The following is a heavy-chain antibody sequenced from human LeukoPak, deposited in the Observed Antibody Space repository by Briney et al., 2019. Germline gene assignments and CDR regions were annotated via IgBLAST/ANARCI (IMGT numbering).Heavy chain of an antibody. Sequence: PGGSLRLSCAASGFTFSTYYMHWVRQAPGKGLEWVAVISYDGSNKYYADSVKGRFTISRDNSKNTLYLQMNSLRAEDTAVYYCARDPWYSYDNFAPDYWGQGTLVTVSS. V-gene: IGHV3-30-3*01. CDR1: GFTFSTYY. CDR2: ISYDGSNK. CDR3: ARDPWYSYDNFAPDY. J-gene: IGHJ4*02. D-gene: IGHD5-18*01.